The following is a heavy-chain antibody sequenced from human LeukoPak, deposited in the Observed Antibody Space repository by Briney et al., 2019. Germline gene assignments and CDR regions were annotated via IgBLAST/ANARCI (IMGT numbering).Heavy chain of an antibody. CDR3: ATDGAGFDT. CDR1: GFTFSSYS. V-gene: IGHV3-48*04. J-gene: IGHJ5*02. Sequence: GGSLRLSCAASGFTFSSYSMNWVRQAPGKGLEWLSYINIGGTNTHYADSVKGRFTISRDNAKKSLYLEMNNLRAEDTAVYYCATDGAGFDTWGQGVLVTVSS. CDR2: INIGGTNT.